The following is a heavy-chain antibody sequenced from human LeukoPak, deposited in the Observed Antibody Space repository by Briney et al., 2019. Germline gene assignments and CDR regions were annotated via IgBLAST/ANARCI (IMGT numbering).Heavy chain of an antibody. CDR3: ARQKGSASSWADFDY. CDR2: IYCTGSA. Sequence: PSETLSLTCTVSVGSIRSTNHYWAWIRQPPGKGLEWLGSIYCTGSAYHNPSLKSRLTLSVDTSKNQFSLSLTSVTATDTAVYYCARQKGSASSWADFDYWVQGTLVTVSA. D-gene: IGHD6-13*01. J-gene: IGHJ4*02. CDR1: VGSIRSTNHY. V-gene: IGHV4-39*01.